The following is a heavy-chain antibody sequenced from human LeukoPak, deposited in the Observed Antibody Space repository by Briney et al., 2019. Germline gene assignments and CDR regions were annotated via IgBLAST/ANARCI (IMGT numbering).Heavy chain of an antibody. CDR3: ARDSSSWYYDY. D-gene: IGHD6-13*01. V-gene: IGHV3-30*04. Sequence: GGSLRLSCAASGFTFSSYAMHWVRQAPGKGLEWVAVISYDGSNKYYADSVKGRFTISRDNSKNTLYLQMNSLRAEDTAVYYCARDSSSWYYDYWGQGTLVTVSS. CDR2: ISYDGSNK. CDR1: GFTFSSYA. J-gene: IGHJ4*02.